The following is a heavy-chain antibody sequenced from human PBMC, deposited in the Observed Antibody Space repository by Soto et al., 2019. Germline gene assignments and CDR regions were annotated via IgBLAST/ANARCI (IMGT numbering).Heavy chain of an antibody. CDR1: GGSVSSGSYY. D-gene: IGHD1-26*01. CDR2: IYYSGST. Sequence: SETLSLTCTVSGGSVSSGSYYWSWIRQPPGKGLEWIGYIYYSGSTNYNPSLKSRVTISVDTSKNQFSLKLSSVTAADTAVYYCARGFGARLIVGATNFDYWGQGTLVTVSS. J-gene: IGHJ4*02. V-gene: IGHV4-61*01. CDR3: ARGFGARLIVGATNFDY.